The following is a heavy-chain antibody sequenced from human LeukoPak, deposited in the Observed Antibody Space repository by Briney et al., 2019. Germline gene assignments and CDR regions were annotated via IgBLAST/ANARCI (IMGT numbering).Heavy chain of an antibody. J-gene: IGHJ4*02. CDR2: ISSSGGGK. D-gene: IGHD6-19*01. V-gene: IGHV3-23*01. Sequence: PGGSLRLSCAASGFTFSTYAMNWVRQAPGKGLEWVSGISSSGGGKFYADSVKGRFTISRDNSKNTVYLQMNSPRAEDTAVYYCAKTTTGYSSGRFPGWPVDYWGQGTLVTVSS. CDR3: AKTTTGYSSGRFPGWPVDY. CDR1: GFTFSTYA.